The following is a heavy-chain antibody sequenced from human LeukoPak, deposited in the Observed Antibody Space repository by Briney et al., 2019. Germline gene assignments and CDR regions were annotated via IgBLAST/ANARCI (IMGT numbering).Heavy chain of an antibody. D-gene: IGHD2-21*01. CDR1: GFTFSSYS. J-gene: IGHJ4*02. Sequence: GGSLRLSCAASGFTFSSYSMNWVRQAPGKGLEWVSYITSSSSAIYYADSVKGRFTISRDNAKNSLYLLMNSLRAEDTAVYYCARVWYSAFDYWGQGMLVTVSS. CDR2: ITSSSSAI. CDR3: ARVWYSAFDY. V-gene: IGHV3-48*01.